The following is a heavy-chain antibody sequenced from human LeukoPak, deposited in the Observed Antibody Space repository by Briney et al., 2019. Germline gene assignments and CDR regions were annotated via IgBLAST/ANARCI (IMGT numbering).Heavy chain of an antibody. Sequence: PGGSLRLSCAASGFTFSGSAMHWVRQASGKGLEWVGRIRSKANSYATAYAASVKGRFTISRDDSKNTAYLQMNSLKTEDTAMYYCAREWSGFDFWGQGTMVTVSS. CDR3: AREWSGFDF. CDR1: GFTFSGSA. J-gene: IGHJ3*01. V-gene: IGHV3-73*01. CDR2: IRSKANSYAT. D-gene: IGHD3-3*01.